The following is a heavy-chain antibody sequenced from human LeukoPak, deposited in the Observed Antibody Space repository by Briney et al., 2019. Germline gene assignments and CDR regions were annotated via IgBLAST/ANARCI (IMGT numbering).Heavy chain of an antibody. CDR3: AREVSQWLVRGAFDI. CDR2: ISSSGSTI. J-gene: IGHJ3*02. Sequence: GGSLRLSCAASGFTFSDYYMSWIRQAPGKGLEWVSYISSSGSTIYYADSVEGRFTISRDNAENSLYLQMNSLRAEDTAVYYCAREVSQWLVRGAFDIWGQGTMVTVSS. D-gene: IGHD6-19*01. V-gene: IGHV3-11*01. CDR1: GFTFSDYY.